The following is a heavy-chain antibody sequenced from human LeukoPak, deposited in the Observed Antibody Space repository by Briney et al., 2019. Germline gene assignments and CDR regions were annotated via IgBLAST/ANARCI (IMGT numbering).Heavy chain of an antibody. Sequence: ASVKVSCKASGYTFTSYGISWVRQAPGQGLEWMGWISAYNGNTNYAQKFQGRVTITRNTSISTAYMELSSLRSEDTAVYYCARGPPSSMTLDVWGKGTTVTVSS. CDR2: ISAYNGNT. CDR1: GYTFTSYG. V-gene: IGHV1-18*01. D-gene: IGHD2/OR15-2a*01. J-gene: IGHJ6*04. CDR3: ARGPPSSMTLDV.